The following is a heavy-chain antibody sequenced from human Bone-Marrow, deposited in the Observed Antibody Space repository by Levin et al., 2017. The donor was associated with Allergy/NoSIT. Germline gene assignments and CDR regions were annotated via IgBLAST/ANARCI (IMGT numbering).Heavy chain of an antibody. V-gene: IGHV3-48*01. CDR3: ARDRLGGAFDF. D-gene: IGHD3-16*01. J-gene: IGHJ3*01. CDR1: GFTFNTYD. CDR2: ITRDSGTT. Sequence: GESLKISCEASGFTFNTYDMNWVRQVPGMGLEWVSFITRDSGTTYYADSVKGRFTISRDNAKNSLFLQMNSLRAEDTAVYYCARDRLGGAFDFWGQGTMVTVSS.